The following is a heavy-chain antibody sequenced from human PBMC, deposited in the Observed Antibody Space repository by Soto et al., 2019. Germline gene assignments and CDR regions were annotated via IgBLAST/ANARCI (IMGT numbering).Heavy chain of an antibody. D-gene: IGHD2-15*01. V-gene: IGHV3-7*03. CDR3: AKGFAPVGYCSGGSCYEYYYYGMDV. J-gene: IGHJ6*02. Sequence: EVQLVESGGGLVQPGGSLRLSCAASGFTFSSYWMSWVRQAPGKGLEWVANMKQDGSEKNYVDSVKGRFTISRDNAKNSLYLQMNSLRAEDTAVYYCAKGFAPVGYCSGGSCYEYYYYGMDVWGQGTTVTVSS. CDR1: GFTFSSYW. CDR2: MKQDGSEK.